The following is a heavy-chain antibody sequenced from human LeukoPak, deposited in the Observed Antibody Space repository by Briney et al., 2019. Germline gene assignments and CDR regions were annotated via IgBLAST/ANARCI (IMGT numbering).Heavy chain of an antibody. J-gene: IGHJ4*02. CDR2: ISGSGGST. CDR3: AKDRYYYDSSGYPVDY. D-gene: IGHD3-22*01. CDR1: GFTFSSYA. V-gene: IGHV3-23*01. Sequence: GGSLRLSCAASGFTFSSYAMSWVRQAPGKGLEWVSAISGSGGSTYYADSVKGRFTISRDNSKNTLYLQMNSLRAEDTAVYYCAKDRYYYDSSGYPVDYWGQGTLVTVSS.